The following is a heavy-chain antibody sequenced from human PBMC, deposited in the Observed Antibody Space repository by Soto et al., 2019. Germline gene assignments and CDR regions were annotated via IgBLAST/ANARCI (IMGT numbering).Heavy chain of an antibody. CDR1: GFTFSSYA. D-gene: IGHD3-10*01. Sequence: SGGSLRLSCAASGFTFSSYAMSRVRQAPGKGLEWVSAISGSGGSTYYADSVKGRFTISRDNSKNTPYLQMNSLRAEDTAVYYCAKCRRRGLVRGVSYYYGMDVWGQGTTVTVSS. V-gene: IGHV3-23*01. CDR3: AKCRRRGLVRGVSYYYGMDV. CDR2: ISGSGGST. J-gene: IGHJ6*02.